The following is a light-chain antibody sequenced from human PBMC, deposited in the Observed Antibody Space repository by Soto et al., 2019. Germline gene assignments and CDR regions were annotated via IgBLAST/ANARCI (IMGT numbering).Light chain of an antibody. CDR1: QSISSY. CDR3: QQSYSTPST. V-gene: IGKV1-39*01. J-gene: IGKJ5*01. CDR2: AAS. Sequence: DIQMTQSPSSLSASVGDRVTITCRASQSISSYLNWYQQKPGKAPKLLIYAASSLPSGVPSRFSGSGSGTDFTLTISSLQPEDFATYYCQQSYSTPSTFGQGTRLEIK.